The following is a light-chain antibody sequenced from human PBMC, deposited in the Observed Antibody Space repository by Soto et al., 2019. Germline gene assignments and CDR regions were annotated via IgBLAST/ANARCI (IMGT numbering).Light chain of an antibody. V-gene: IGLV2-14*01. CDR3: ISYTSSSLYV. CDR2: DVS. Sequence: QSALTQPASVSGSPGQSITISCTGTSRDVDGYNYVSWYQQHPGKAPELMIHDVSNRPSGVSNRFSGSKSGNTASLTISGLQAEDEAEYYCISYTSSSLYVFGTGTKVTVL. J-gene: IGLJ1*01. CDR1: SRDVDGYNY.